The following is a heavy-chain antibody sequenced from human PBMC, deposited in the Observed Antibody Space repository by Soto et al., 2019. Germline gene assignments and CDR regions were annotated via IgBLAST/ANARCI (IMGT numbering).Heavy chain of an antibody. CDR3: ARVGYGDYRFDY. CDR2: VNGDGSRT. D-gene: IGHD4-17*01. J-gene: IGHJ4*02. V-gene: IGHV3-74*01. Sequence: EVQLVEPGGGLVQPGGSLRLSCAASGFTFSSYWMHWVRQNPGKGLVWVSRVNGDGSRTSYADSVKGRFTISRDNAKNTLYLQMNSLRADDTAVYYCARVGYGDYRFDYWGQGALVTVSS. CDR1: GFTFSSYW.